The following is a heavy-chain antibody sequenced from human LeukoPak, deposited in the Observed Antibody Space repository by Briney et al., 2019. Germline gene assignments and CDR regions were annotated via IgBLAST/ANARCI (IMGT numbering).Heavy chain of an antibody. CDR2: ISSSGSTI. J-gene: IGHJ4*02. D-gene: IGHD4-17*01. CDR3: ARGSPSGDYWDY. V-gene: IGHV3-11*04. Sequence: PGGSLRLSCAASGFTVSSNYMSWVRQAPGKGLEWVSYISSSGSTIYYADSVKGRFTISRDNAKNSLYLQMNSLRAEDTAVYYCARGSPSGDYWDYWGQGTLVTASS. CDR1: GFTVSSNY.